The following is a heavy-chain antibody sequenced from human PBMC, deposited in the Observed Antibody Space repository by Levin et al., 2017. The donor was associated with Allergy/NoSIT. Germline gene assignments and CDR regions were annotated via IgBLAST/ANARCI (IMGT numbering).Heavy chain of an antibody. CDR3: ARRGRYCSSTSCYSYYYYGMDV. Sequence: PSETLSLTCTVSGGSISSYYWSWIRQPPGKGLEWIGYIYYSGSTNYNPSLKSRVTISVDTSKNQFSLKLSSVTAADTAVYYCARRGRYCSSTSCYSYYYYGMDVWGQGTTVTVSS. D-gene: IGHD2-2*01. J-gene: IGHJ6*02. CDR2: IYYSGST. CDR1: GGSISSYY. V-gene: IGHV4-59*08.